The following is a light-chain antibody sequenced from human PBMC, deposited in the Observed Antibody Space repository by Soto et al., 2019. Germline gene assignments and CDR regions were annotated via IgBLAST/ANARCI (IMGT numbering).Light chain of an antibody. V-gene: IGLV2-14*01. CDR2: EVS. J-gene: IGLJ1*01. CDR1: SSDVGGYNY. CDR3: SSYTSSSTPYV. Sequence: ALTQPASVSGSPGQSITLSCTGTSSDVGGYNYVSWYQQHPGKAPKLMIYEVSNRPSGVSNRFSGSKSGNTASLTISGLQAEDEADYYCSSYTSSSTPYVFGTGTKLTVL.